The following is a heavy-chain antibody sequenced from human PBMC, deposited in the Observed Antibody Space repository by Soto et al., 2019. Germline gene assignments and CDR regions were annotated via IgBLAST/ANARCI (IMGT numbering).Heavy chain of an antibody. CDR3: ARLPGRYVDYDRWFDP. CDR1: GGSISSYY. V-gene: IGHV4-59*08. Sequence: SETLSLTCTVSGGSISSYYWSWIRQPPGKGLEWIGYIYYSGSTNYNPSLKSRVTISVDTSKNQFSLKLSSVTAADTAVYYCARLPGRYVDYDRWFDPWGQGTLVTVSS. CDR2: IYYSGST. J-gene: IGHJ5*02. D-gene: IGHD3-22*01.